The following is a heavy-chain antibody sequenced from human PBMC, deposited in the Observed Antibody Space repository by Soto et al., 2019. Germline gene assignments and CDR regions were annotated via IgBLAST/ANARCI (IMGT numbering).Heavy chain of an antibody. CDR2: IYHSGST. CDR3: AGSYEPYYYYGMDV. V-gene: IGHV4-30-2*01. J-gene: IGHJ6*02. Sequence: SSETLSLTCAVSGGSISSGGYSWSWIRQPPGKGLEWIGYIYHSGSTYYNPSLKSRVTISVDRSKNQFSLKLSSVTAADTAVYYCAGSYEPYYYYGMDVWGQGTTVTVSS. CDR1: GGSISSGGYS. D-gene: IGHD5-12*01.